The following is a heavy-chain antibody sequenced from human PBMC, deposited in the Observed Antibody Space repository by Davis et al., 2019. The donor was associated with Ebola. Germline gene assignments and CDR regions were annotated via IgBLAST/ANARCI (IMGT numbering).Heavy chain of an antibody. J-gene: IGHJ4*02. CDR1: GFTFSDYY. V-gene: IGHV3-11*06. D-gene: IGHD2-2*02. Sequence: GESLKISCAASGFTFSDYYMRWIRQAPGKGLEWVSYLRSSSSYTNYADSVKGRFTISRDNAKNSLYLQMNSLRAEDTGVYYCARDQAAIPVVANHFDDWGQGTLVTVSS. CDR2: LRSSSSYT. CDR3: ARDQAAIPVVANHFDD.